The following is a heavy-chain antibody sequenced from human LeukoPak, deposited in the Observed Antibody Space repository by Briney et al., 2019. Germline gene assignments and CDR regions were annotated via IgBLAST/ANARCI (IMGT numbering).Heavy chain of an antibody. D-gene: IGHD2-2*01. CDR2: ISGSGGST. V-gene: IGHV3-23*01. J-gene: IGHJ4*02. CDR3: AKVPRVVVPAAMDSD. CDR1: GGSISSGGYY. Sequence: LSLTCTVSGGSISSGGYYWSWVRQATGKGLEWVSAISGSGGSTYYADSVKGRFTISRDNSKNTLYLQMNSLRAEDTAVYYCAKVPRVVVPAAMDSDWGQGILVTVSS.